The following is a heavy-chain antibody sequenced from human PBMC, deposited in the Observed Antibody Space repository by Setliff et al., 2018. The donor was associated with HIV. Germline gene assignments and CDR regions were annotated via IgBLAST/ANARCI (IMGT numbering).Heavy chain of an antibody. CDR2: IYPGDSET. CDR1: GYRFTSHW. D-gene: IGHD2-8*01. CDR3: AREIPPIEGCAIST. Sequence: PGESLKISCKGSGYRFTSHWIAWVRQMPGKGLEWMGIIYPGDSETRYSPSFQGXVXXXADKTVSTAYLQWSSLKPSATAMYYIAREIPPIEGCAISTCGXGTLVTVSS. J-gene: IGHJ5*01. V-gene: IGHV5-51*01.